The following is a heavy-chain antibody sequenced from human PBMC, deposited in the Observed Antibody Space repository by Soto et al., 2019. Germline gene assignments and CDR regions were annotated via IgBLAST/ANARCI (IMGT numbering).Heavy chain of an antibody. CDR2: IKPSNGGT. CDR3: AKSGLDFWTGYNTYFDR. D-gene: IGHD3-3*01. V-gene: IGHV1-2*02. J-gene: IGHJ4*02. CDR1: GFTFTGYY. Sequence: GASVKVSCKASGFTFTGYYIYWLRQAPGQGLEWMGWIKPSNGGTNYAQKFLGRVTLTRDTSIGTVYMELNRLRSDDSAVYYCAKSGLDFWTGYNTYFDRWGRGTRVTVSS.